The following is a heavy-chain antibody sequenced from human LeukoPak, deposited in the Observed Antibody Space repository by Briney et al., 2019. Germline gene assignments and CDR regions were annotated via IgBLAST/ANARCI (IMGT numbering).Heavy chain of an antibody. CDR3: ARDLHNYCGMDD. V-gene: IGHV1-18*01. CDR2: ISAYNGNA. D-gene: IGHD1-20*01. Sequence: ASVKVSCKPSGYTFTSYGISWVRQAPGQGLEWMGWISAYNGNANYAQNFQGRVTMTTDTSTRTAYMELRSLRSDDTAVYYCARDLHNYCGMDDWGQGTTVIGSS. J-gene: IGHJ6*02. CDR1: GYTFTSYG.